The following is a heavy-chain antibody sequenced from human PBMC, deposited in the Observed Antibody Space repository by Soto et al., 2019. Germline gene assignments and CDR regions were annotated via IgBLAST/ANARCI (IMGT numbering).Heavy chain of an antibody. CDR2: IYYSGST. V-gene: IGHV4-31*03. CDR1: GGSISSGGYY. D-gene: IGHD3-22*01. J-gene: IGHJ5*02. CDR3: ARAYRTAYYYDSSAYYYFKYFDP. Sequence: PSETLSLTCSVSGGSISSGGYYWSWIRQHPGQGLEWIGYIYYSGSTYYNPSLKSRVTISVDTSKNQFSLKLSSVTAADTAVYYCARAYRTAYYYDSSAYYYFKYFDPWGQGTLVTVYS.